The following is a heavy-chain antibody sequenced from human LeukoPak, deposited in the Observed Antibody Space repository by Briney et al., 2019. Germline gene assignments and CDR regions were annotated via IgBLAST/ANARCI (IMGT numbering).Heavy chain of an antibody. CDR2: INHSGST. CDR1: GGSFSGYY. V-gene: IGHV4-34*01. J-gene: IGHJ5*02. D-gene: IGHD6-13*01. Sequence: SETLSLTCAVYGGSFSGYYWSCVRQPPGKGLEWIGDINHSGSTNYNPALKSRVPISVDTSKNQFTRKLSSVPAGDTAVYYWARREGRTAAAGTSLPNWLDPGGEESLVT. CDR3: ARREGRTAAAGTSLPNWLDP.